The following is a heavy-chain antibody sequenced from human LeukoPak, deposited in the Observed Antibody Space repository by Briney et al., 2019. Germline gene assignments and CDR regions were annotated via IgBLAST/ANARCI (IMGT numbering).Heavy chain of an antibody. Sequence: AASVKVSCKASGGTFSNYAISWVRQAPGQGLEWMGRIIPIFGIANYAQRFQGRVTITADKSTSTACMELSSLGSEDTAVYYCAREKELGTVANWYFDLWGRGTLVTVSS. J-gene: IGHJ2*01. CDR3: AREKELGTVANWYFDL. V-gene: IGHV1-69*04. D-gene: IGHD6-19*01. CDR1: GGTFSNYA. CDR2: IIPIFGIA.